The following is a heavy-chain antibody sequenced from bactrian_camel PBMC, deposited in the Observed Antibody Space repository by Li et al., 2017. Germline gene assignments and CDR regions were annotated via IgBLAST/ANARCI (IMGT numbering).Heavy chain of an antibody. CDR1: GSGPIHY. J-gene: IGHJ4*01. V-gene: IGHV3S40*01. CDR2: INIGGGKT. CDR3: VKPNPDARGGFDH. D-gene: IGHD1*01. Sequence: VQLVESGGGSVQAGGSLRLSCSASGSGPIHYMGWFRQTPGKGREGVATINIGGGKTYYADSVKGRFTISRDNAKNTVYLLMNSPKPEDTAVYYCVKPNPDARGGFDHWGQGTQVTVS.